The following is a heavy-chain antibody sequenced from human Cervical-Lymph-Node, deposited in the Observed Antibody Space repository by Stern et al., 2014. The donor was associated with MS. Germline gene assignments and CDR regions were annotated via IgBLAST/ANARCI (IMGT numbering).Heavy chain of an antibody. V-gene: IGHV3-15*01. CDR1: GFTFNNAW. Sequence: EVQLVESGGGLVKPGGSLRLSCAASGFTFNNAWMHWVRLAPGKGLEWIGHIKSKTDGETADYAAPVKGRFTISRDDSKNTLYLQMNSLKTEDTALYYCSTLSNYYDTTSFDYWGQGTLVTVSS. J-gene: IGHJ4*02. CDR2: IKSKTDGETA. CDR3: STLSNYYDTTSFDY. D-gene: IGHD3-22*01.